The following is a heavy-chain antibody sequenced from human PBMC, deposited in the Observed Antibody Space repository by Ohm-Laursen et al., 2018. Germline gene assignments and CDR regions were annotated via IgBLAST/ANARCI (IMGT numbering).Heavy chain of an antibody. CDR3: ARHIFYYDSSGYYRYYFDY. CDR2: VYYSGET. CDR1: GGSISFYY. Sequence: PSETLSLTCIVSGGSISFYYWSWIRQPPGKGLEWIGYVYYSGETNYNPSLKSRLTMSVDTSKNHFSLKLTSVTAADTAVYYCARHIFYYDSSGYYRYYFDYWGQGTLVTVSS. V-gene: IGHV4-59*08. J-gene: IGHJ4*02. D-gene: IGHD3-22*01.